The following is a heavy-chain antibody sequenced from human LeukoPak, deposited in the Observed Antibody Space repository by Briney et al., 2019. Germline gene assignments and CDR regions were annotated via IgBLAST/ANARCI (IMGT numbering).Heavy chain of an antibody. Sequence: GGSLRLSCGVSGFTFSDYWMSWVRQAPGKGLEWVANIKQDGSEKYYVDSVKGRFTISRDNAKNSLYLQMNSLRAEDTAVYYCAREGRATGGYSGSYFDYWGQGTLVTVSS. J-gene: IGHJ4*02. CDR2: IKQDGSEK. V-gene: IGHV3-7*01. CDR3: AREGRATGGYSGSYFDY. CDR1: GFTFSDYW. D-gene: IGHD1-26*01.